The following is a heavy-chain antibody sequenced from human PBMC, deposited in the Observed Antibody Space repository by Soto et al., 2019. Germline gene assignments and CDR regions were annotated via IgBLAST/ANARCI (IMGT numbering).Heavy chain of an antibody. CDR1: GYALSDLA. J-gene: IGHJ6*02. D-gene: IGHD1-1*01. CDR3: TTEILEYYYSIGV. CDR2: QDLEEDET. V-gene: IGHV1-24*01. Sequence: ASVKVSCKVSGYALSDLAIRWVRQAPGKGLEWMGSQDLEEDETVYAQKFQGRVTLTEDTSEDTAYMELTSLESEDSAIYYCTTEILEYYYSIGVWGQGTTVTVSS.